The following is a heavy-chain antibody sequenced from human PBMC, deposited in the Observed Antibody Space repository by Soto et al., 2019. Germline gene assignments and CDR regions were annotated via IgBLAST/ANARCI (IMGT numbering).Heavy chain of an antibody. CDR3: ARERAHRDYFDY. V-gene: IGHV3-30-3*01. J-gene: IGHJ4*02. Sequence: QVQLVESGGGVVPPGRSLRLSCAASGITFSRYAMHWVRQAPGKGLEWVAVISNDGALTFYADSVKGRFTISRDNSKSTLDLQMDSLRADDTAVYYCARERAHRDYFDYWGQGTLLTVSS. CDR2: ISNDGALT. CDR1: GITFSRYA.